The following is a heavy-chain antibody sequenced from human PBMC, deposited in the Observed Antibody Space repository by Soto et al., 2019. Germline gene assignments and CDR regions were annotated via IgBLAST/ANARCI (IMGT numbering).Heavy chain of an antibody. J-gene: IGHJ6*02. CDR1: GFTFDDYT. CDR2: ISWDGGST. Sequence: GGSLRLSCAASGFTFDDYTMHWVRQAPGKGLEWVSLISWDGGSTYYADSVKGRFTISRDNSKNSLYLQMNSLRTEDTALYYCAKDIFPRGYSGYDSVLDYYYGMDVWGQGTTVTVSS. V-gene: IGHV3-43*01. D-gene: IGHD5-12*01. CDR3: AKDIFPRGYSGYDSVLDYYYGMDV.